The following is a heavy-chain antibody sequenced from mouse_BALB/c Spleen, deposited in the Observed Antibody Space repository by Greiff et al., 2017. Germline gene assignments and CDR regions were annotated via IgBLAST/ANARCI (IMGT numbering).Heavy chain of an antibody. J-gene: IGHJ4*01. V-gene: IGHV1-54*01. Sequence: VQLQESGAELARPGASVKLSCKASGYTFTSYWMQWVKQRPGQGLEWIGVINPGSGGTNYNEKFKGKATLTAAKSSSTAYMQLSSLTSDDSAVYFCARGGDYAMDYWGQGTSVTVSS. CDR2: INPGSGGT. CDR3: ARGGDYAMDY. CDR1: GYTFTSYW.